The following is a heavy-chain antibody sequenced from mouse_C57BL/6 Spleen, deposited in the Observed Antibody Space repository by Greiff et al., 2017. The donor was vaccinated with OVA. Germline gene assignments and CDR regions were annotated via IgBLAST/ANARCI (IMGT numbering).Heavy chain of an antibody. D-gene: IGHD4-1*01. J-gene: IGHJ2*01. V-gene: IGHV5-17*01. CDR2: ISSGSSTI. CDR3: ARNWDGNYFYY. Sequence: EVKLVESGGGLVKPGGSLKLSCAASGFTFSDYGMHWVRQAPEKGLEWVAYISSGSSTIYYADTVKGRCTISRDNAKNTLFLQMTSLRAEDTAMYYCARNWDGNYFYYWGQGTTLTVSS. CDR1: GFTFSDYG.